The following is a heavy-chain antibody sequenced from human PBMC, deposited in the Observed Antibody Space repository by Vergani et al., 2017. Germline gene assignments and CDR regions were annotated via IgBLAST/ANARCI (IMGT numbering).Heavy chain of an antibody. Sequence: EVQLVESGGGLVQPGGSLRLSCAASGFTFSSYEMNWVRQAPGKGLEWVSYISSSGSTIYYADSVKGRFTISRDNAKNSLYLQMNRLRAEDTAVYYCARVSSGWQYYYYYYMDVWGKGTTVTVSS. CDR1: GFTFSSYE. D-gene: IGHD6-19*01. CDR3: ARVSSGWQYYYYYYMDV. V-gene: IGHV3-48*03. J-gene: IGHJ6*03. CDR2: ISSSGSTI.